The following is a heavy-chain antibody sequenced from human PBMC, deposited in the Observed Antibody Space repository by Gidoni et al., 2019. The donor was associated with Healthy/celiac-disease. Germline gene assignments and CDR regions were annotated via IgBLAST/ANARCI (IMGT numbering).Heavy chain of an antibody. Sequence: QVQLQESGPGLVKPSETLSLTCTVSGGSISSYYWSWIRQPAGKGLEWIGRIYTSGSTNYNPSLKSRVTMSVDTSKNQFSVKLSSVTAADTAVYYCARAARTMIVGDAFDIWGQGTMVTVSS. D-gene: IGHD3-22*01. J-gene: IGHJ3*02. CDR3: ARAARTMIVGDAFDI. CDR1: GGSISSYY. V-gene: IGHV4-4*07. CDR2: IYTSGST.